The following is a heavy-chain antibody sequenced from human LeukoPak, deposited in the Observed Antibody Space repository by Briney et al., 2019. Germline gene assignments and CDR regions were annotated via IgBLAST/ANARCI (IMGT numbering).Heavy chain of an antibody. CDR2: ITSGGDYI. Sequence: GRSLRLSCAASGFTFNTFNMNWVRQAPGKGLEWVSSITSGGDYIYYADSVKGRFTTSRHNAKNSLSLQLNSLRVEDTAVYYCARGHYDVLAASYKWTPDYWGQGTLVTVSS. D-gene: IGHD3-9*01. J-gene: IGHJ4*02. V-gene: IGHV3-21*01. CDR1: GFTFNTFN. CDR3: ARGHYDVLAASYKWTPDY.